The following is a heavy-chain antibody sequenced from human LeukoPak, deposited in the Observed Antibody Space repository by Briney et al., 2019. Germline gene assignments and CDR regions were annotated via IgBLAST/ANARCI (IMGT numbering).Heavy chain of an antibody. CDR3: ARDNGVVHGVYYMDV. D-gene: IGHD3-3*01. CDR2: IKQDGSEK. J-gene: IGHJ6*03. V-gene: IGHV3-7*01. Sequence: GGSLRLSCAASGFTFSNYWMTWVRQAPGKGLEWVADIKQDGSEKLYVNAVRGRFTISRDNAKMSLFLQMNSLRAEDTAVYYCARDNGVVHGVYYMDVWGKGTTVTVS. CDR1: GFTFSNYW.